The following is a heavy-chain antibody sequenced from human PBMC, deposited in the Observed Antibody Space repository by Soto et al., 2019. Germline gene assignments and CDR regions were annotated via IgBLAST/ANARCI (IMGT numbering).Heavy chain of an antibody. D-gene: IGHD3-16*02. CDR3: ARGVLGRGSYRFSPSCMDV. J-gene: IGHJ6*02. CDR2: INHSGST. Sequence: SETLSLTCAVYGGSFSGYYWSWIRQPPGKGLEWIGEINHSGSTNYNPSLKSRVTISVDTSKNQFSLKLSSVTAADTAVYYCARGVLGRGSYRFSPSCMDVWGQGTTVTVSS. CDR1: GGSFSGYY. V-gene: IGHV4-34*01.